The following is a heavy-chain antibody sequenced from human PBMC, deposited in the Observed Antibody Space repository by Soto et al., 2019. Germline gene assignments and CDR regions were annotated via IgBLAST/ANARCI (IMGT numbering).Heavy chain of an antibody. CDR1: GGSMSRYY. V-gene: IGHV4-59*01. J-gene: IGHJ5*02. CDR3: ARDLTISSTDGPLDP. D-gene: IGHD1-1*01. Sequence: ATLSLTCTVSGGSMSRYYWTFILQPPLNGLEWIWNIHYTGSTNYNPSLKSRVTILLGTSTSQFSLKVSSVTAADTAVYYCARDLTISSTDGPLDPWGHGTLVTVSS. CDR2: IHYTGST.